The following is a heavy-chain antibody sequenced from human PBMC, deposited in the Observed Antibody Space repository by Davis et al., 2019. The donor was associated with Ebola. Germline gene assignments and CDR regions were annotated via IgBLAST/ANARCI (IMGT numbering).Heavy chain of an antibody. Sequence: AASVKVSCKASGYTFTSYAMHWVRQAPGQRLEWMGWINAGNGNTKYSQKFQGRVTITRDTSASTAYMELSSLRSEDTAVYYCARKNPLCGMGFDIWGQGTMVTVSS. CDR3: ARKNPLCGMGFDI. J-gene: IGHJ3*02. CDR1: GYTFTSYA. D-gene: IGHD2-21*01. CDR2: INAGNGNT. V-gene: IGHV1-3*01.